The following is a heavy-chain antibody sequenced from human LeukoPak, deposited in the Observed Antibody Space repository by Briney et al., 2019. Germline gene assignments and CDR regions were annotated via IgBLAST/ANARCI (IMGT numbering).Heavy chain of an antibody. CDR1: GFTFSGYW. CDR3: ARGYDSSGYYTDY. D-gene: IGHD3-22*01. J-gene: IGHJ4*02. V-gene: IGHV3-7*04. Sequence: GGSLRLSCAASGFTFSGYWMSWVRQAPGKGLEWVANIKQDGSEKYYVDSVKGRFTISRDNAKNTLYLQMNSLRAEDTAVYYCARGYDSSGYYTDYWGQGTLVTVSS. CDR2: IKQDGSEK.